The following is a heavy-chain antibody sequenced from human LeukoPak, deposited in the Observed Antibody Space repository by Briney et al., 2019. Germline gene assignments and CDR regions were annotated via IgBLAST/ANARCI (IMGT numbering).Heavy chain of an antibody. D-gene: IGHD2-21*02. CDR3: ARVCIYCGGDCYCQAFDI. Sequence: GGSLRLSCAASGFTFSSYWMSWVRQAPGKGLESVANIKQDGSEKYYVDSVKGRFTISRDNAKNSLYLQMNSLRAEDTAVYYCARVCIYCGGDCYCQAFDIWGQGTMVTVSS. V-gene: IGHV3-7*01. CDR1: GFTFSSYW. CDR2: IKQDGSEK. J-gene: IGHJ3*02.